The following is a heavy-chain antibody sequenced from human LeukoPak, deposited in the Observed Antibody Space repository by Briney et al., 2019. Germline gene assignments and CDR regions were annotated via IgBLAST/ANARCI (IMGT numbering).Heavy chain of an antibody. CDR1: GGSISSYY. V-gene: IGHV4-4*07. CDR3: ARDGSKLLWFGEAPMDV. D-gene: IGHD3-10*01. Sequence: SETLSLTCTVSGGSISSYYWSWIRQPAGKGLECIGRVYSSGSTNYNPSLKSRVTMSIDTSKNQFSLKLTSVTAADTAVYYCARDGSKLLWFGEAPMDVWGKGTTVTISS. J-gene: IGHJ6*03. CDR2: VYSSGST.